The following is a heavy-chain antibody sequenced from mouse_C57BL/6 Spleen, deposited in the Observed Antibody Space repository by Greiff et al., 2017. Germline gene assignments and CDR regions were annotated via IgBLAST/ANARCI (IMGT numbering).Heavy chain of an antibody. D-gene: IGHD1-1*01. CDR3: ARAGYYVSIPYYFDY. CDR1: GFTFSSYA. Sequence: EVKVVESGGGLVKPGGSLKLSCAASGFTFSSYAMSWVRQTPEKRLEWVATISDGGSYTYYPDNVKGRFTISRDNAKNNLYLQMSHLKSEDTAMYYCARAGYYVSIPYYFDYWGQGTTLTVSS. V-gene: IGHV5-4*03. CDR2: ISDGGSYT. J-gene: IGHJ2*01.